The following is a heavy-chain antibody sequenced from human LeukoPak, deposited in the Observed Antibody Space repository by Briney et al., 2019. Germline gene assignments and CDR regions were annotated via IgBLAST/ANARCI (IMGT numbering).Heavy chain of an antibody. D-gene: IGHD6-19*01. CDR1: GGSISSNSYY. J-gene: IGHJ4*02. CDR3: ARVSSGWYERLGFDY. V-gene: IGHV4-39*07. CDR2: MYYSGST. Sequence: SETLSLTCTVSGGSISSNSYYWGWIRQPPGKGLEWIGSMYYSGSTYYNPSLKSRVTISVDTSKNQFSLKLSSVTAADTAVYYCARVSSGWYERLGFDYWGQGTLVTVSS.